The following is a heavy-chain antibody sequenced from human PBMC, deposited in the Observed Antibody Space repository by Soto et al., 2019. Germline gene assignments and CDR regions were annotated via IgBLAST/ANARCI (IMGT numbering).Heavy chain of an antibody. J-gene: IGHJ4*02. D-gene: IGHD3-10*01. CDR2: ISAYNGNT. CDR3: ARYYGSGSYYPNLDY. CDR1: GCTFTSYD. V-gene: IGHV1-18*01. Sequence: ASVKVSCKASGCTFTSYDVNWVRQATGQGLRWMGWISAYNGNTNYAQKLQGRVTMTTDTSTSTAYMELRSLRSDDTAVYYCARYYGSGSYYPNLDYWGQGTLVTVSS.